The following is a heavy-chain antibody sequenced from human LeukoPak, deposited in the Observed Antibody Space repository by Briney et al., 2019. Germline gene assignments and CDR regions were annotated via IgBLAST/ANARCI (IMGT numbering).Heavy chain of an antibody. J-gene: IGHJ4*02. D-gene: IGHD3-9*01. CDR1: GFTFSSYA. Sequence: GGSLRLSCAASGFTFSSYAMTWVRQAPGKGLEWVSAITGGGDTTYYADSVKGRFTISRDNSKNTLYLQMNNLRAEDTAIYYCAKAANYDILTGYYLDYGGQGTLVTVSS. V-gene: IGHV3-23*01. CDR3: AKAANYDILTGYYLDY. CDR2: ITGGGDTT.